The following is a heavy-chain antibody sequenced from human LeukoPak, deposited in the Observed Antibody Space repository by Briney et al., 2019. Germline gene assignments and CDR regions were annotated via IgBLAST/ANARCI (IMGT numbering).Heavy chain of an antibody. V-gene: IGHV1-2*02. CDR1: GYTFTGYY. J-gene: IGHJ6*03. CDR2: INPNSGGT. CDR3: AREEERRYCSSTSCRNHYYYYYIDV. Sequence: GASVKVSCKASGYTFTGYYMHWVRQAPGQGLEWMGWINPNSGGTNYAQKFQGRVTMTRNTSISTAYMELSSLRSEDTAVYYCAREEERRYCSSTSCRNHYYYYYIDVWGKGTTVTISS. D-gene: IGHD2-2*01.